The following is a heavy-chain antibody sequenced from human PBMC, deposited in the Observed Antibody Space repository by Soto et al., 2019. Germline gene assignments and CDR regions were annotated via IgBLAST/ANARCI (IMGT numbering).Heavy chain of an antibody. CDR2: IYAIDVE. CDR3: VRNTPYCGGDCYPDY. Sequence: QVTLKESGPVLVKPTETLTLTCTVSGFSLSNVRMGVSWIRQPPGKALEWLAHIYAIDVEAYSTSLKTRLTISKDTSKSQVVLTMTNMDPMDTATYYCVRNTPYCGGDCYPDYWGQGTRVTVSS. V-gene: IGHV2-26*01. D-gene: IGHD2-21*02. CDR1: GFSLSNVRMG. J-gene: IGHJ4*02.